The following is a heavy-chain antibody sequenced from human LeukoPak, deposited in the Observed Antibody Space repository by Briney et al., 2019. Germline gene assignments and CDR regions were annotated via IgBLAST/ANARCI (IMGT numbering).Heavy chain of an antibody. D-gene: IGHD3-10*01. J-gene: IGHJ4*02. CDR2: IYTSGST. CDR3: ARGLWFGDENPPYFDY. CDR1: GSSISSSNYY. V-gene: IGHV4-61*02. Sequence: SETLSLTCTVSGSSISSSNYYWSWIRQPAGKGLEWIGRIYTSGSTNYNPSLKSRVTISVDTSKNQFSLKLSSVTAADTAVYYCARGLWFGDENPPYFDYWGQGTLVTVSS.